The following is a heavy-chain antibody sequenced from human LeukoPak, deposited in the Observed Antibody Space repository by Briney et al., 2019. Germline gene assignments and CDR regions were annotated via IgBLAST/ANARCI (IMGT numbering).Heavy chain of an antibody. J-gene: IGHJ5*02. CDR3: ARGRSYYRKARRRNWFDP. D-gene: IGHD1-26*01. CDR1: GGSISSSSYS. Sequence: SETLSLTCTVSGGSISSSSYSWGWIRQPPGKGLEWIGSIYYSGSTYYNPSLKSRVTISVDTSKNQFSLKLSSVTAADTAVYYCARGRSYYRKARRRNWFDPWGQRTLVTVSS. V-gene: IGHV4-39*01. CDR2: IYYSGST.